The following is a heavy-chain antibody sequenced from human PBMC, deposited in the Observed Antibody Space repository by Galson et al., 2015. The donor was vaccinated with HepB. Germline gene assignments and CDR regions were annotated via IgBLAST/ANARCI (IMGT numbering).Heavy chain of an antibody. J-gene: IGHJ4*02. D-gene: IGHD3-22*01. CDR2: IYYSGST. Sequence: TLSLTCTVSGGSVSSGAYYWSWIRQHPGKGLGWIGYIYYSGSTYYNPSLKSRVTISVDTSKNQFSLKLSFVTAADTAVYYCARAIFYDSSGYPDYWGQGTLVTVSS. V-gene: IGHV4-30-4*08. CDR1: GGSVSSGAYY. CDR3: ARAIFYDSSGYPDY.